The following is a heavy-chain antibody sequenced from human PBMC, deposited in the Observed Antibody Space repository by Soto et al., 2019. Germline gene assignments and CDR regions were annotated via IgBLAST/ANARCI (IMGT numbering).Heavy chain of an antibody. CDR3: ARPGGYCSGGSCYPGGYYYYYMDV. D-gene: IGHD2-15*01. Sequence: GGSLRLSCAASGFTFSDYYMSWIRQAPGKGLEWVSYISSSGSTIYYADSVKGRFTISRDNAKNSLYLQMNSLRAEDTAVYYCARPGGYCSGGSCYPGGYYYYYMDVWGKGTTVTISS. V-gene: IGHV3-11*01. J-gene: IGHJ6*03. CDR1: GFTFSDYY. CDR2: ISSSGSTI.